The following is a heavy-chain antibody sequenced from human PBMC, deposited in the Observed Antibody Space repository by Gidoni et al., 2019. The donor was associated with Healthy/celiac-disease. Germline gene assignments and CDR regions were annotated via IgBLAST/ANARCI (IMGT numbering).Heavy chain of an antibody. CDR2: ISYDGRNK. D-gene: IGHD1-7*01. CDR3: AKDHEGGWNYDYFDY. V-gene: IGHV3-30*18. Sequence: QAQLVESGGGVVQPGRSLRLSCAASGFTFISYGMHWVRQAPGKGLEWVAVISYDGRNKYYADSVKGRFTISRDNSKNTLYLQMNSLRAEDTAVYYCAKDHEGGWNYDYFDYWGQGTLVTVSS. CDR1: GFTFISYG. J-gene: IGHJ4*02.